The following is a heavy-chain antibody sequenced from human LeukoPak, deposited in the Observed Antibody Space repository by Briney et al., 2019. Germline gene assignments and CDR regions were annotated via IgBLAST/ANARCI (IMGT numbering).Heavy chain of an antibody. CDR3: ASNTVTPKGLDY. V-gene: IGHV1-69*13. CDR1: GGTFSSYA. D-gene: IGHD4-17*01. CDR2: IIPIFGTA. J-gene: IGHJ4*02. Sequence: SGKVSCKASGGTFSSYAISWVRQAPGQGLEWMGGIIPIFGTANYAQKFQGRVTITADESTSTAYMELSSLRSEDTAVYYCASNTVTPKGLDYWGQGTLVTVSS.